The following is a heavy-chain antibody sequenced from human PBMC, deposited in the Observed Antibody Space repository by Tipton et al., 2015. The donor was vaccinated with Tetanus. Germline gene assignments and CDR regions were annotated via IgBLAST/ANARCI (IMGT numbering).Heavy chain of an antibody. CDR3: ARGTTTSIVGATEVDY. Sequence: QLVQSGGGVVQPGRSLRLSCAASGFTFSSYGMHWVRQAPGKGLEWVAVISYDGSNKYYADSVKGRFTISRDNSKNTLYLQMNSLRAEDTAVYYCARGTTTSIVGATEVDYWGQGTLVTVSS. CDR2: ISYDGSNK. J-gene: IGHJ4*02. CDR1: GFTFSSYG. V-gene: IGHV3-30*03. D-gene: IGHD1-26*01.